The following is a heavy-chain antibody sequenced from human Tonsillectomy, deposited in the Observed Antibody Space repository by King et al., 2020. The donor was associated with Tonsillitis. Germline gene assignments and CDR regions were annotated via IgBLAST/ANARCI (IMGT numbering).Heavy chain of an antibody. CDR1: GFTFSSYE. D-gene: IGHD2-2*01. J-gene: IGHJ6*03. CDR2: ISSSGSTI. Sequence: VQLVESGGGLVQPGGSLRLSCAASGFTFSSYEMNWVRQAPGKGLEWVSYISSSGSTIYYADSVKGRFTISRDNAKNSLYLQMNSLRAEDTAVYYCARGDIVVVPAAEDYYYYYMDVWGKGTTVTVSS. V-gene: IGHV3-48*03. CDR3: ARGDIVVVPAAEDYYYYYMDV.